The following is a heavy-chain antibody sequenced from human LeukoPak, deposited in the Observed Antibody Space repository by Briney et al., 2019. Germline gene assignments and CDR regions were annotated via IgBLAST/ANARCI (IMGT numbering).Heavy chain of an antibody. CDR2: IWYDGSNK. CDR3: ARDLAAVGETQQLVRYYGMDV. J-gene: IGHJ6*02. Sequence: PGRSLRLSCAASGFTFSSYGMHWVRQAPGKGLEWVAVIWYDGSNKYYADSVKGRFTVSRDNSKNTLYLQMNSLRAEDTAVYYCARDLAAVGETQQLVRYYGMDVWGQGTTVTVSS. D-gene: IGHD6-13*01. CDR1: GFTFSSYG. V-gene: IGHV3-33*01.